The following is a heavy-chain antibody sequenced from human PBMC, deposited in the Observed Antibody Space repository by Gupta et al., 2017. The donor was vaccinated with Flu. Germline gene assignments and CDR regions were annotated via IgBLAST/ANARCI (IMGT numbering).Heavy chain of an antibody. D-gene: IGHD2-8*01. CDR2: IYHSGNT. CDR1: GSPIASVYY. J-gene: IGHJ3*02. CDR3: ARAIMVGSAFGGYAFDI. Sequence: QVQLYDTGPGLVKPSETMSPISAVAGSPIASVYYSAWLRQPPGKGLEWIANIYHSGNTYYNPSLRSRVTIAVDTSKNQFSLKLTCVTATDTAVYYCARAIMVGSAFGGYAFDIWGQGTTVNVSS. V-gene: IGHV4-38-2*01.